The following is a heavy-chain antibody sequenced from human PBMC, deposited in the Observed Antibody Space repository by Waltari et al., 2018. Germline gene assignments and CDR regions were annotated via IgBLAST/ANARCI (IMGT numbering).Heavy chain of an antibody. CDR1: GFRFSDFW. CDR2: MNQGGSAK. J-gene: IGHJ4*02. Sequence: EVQLVESGGGLVQPGGALRLSCAASGFRFSDFWMSWVRQAPEKGGEWGATMNQGGSAKLYVDSVRGRFTVARDNAKNSLFLQMNSLRAEDTAVYYCARVAWGLGQDNWGQGTLVTVSS. D-gene: IGHD3-16*01. CDR3: ARVAWGLGQDN. V-gene: IGHV3-7*03.